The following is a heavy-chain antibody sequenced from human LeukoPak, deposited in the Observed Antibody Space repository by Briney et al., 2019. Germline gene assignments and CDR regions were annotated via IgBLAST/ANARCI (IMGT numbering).Heavy chain of an antibody. CDR2: IYYSGNT. J-gene: IGHJ4*02. D-gene: IGHD5-24*01. CDR1: GGSISNSNYY. CDR3: MRHEEEDGYNAKPFDF. V-gene: IGHV4-39*01. Sequence: SETLSLTCTVSGGSISNSNYYWGWVRQPPGKGLEWIGTIYYSGNTYFTPSLKSRVTISVDTSKNQFSLRLSSVTAADTAVYFCMRHEEEDGYNAKPFDFWGQGTLVTVSS.